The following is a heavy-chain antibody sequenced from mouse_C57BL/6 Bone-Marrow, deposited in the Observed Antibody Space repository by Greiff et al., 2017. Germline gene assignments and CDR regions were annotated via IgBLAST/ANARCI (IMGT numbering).Heavy chain of an antibody. D-gene: IGHD2-1*01. CDR2: IDPSDSYT. CDR1: GYTFTSYW. V-gene: IGHV1-69*01. CDR3: ARPPSGNYGWYFDV. Sequence: QVQLKQSGAELVMPGASVKLSCKASGYTFTSYWMHWVKQRPGQGLEWIGEIDPSDSYTNYNQKFKGKSTLTVDKSSSTAYMQLSSLTSEDSAVYYCARPPSGNYGWYFDVWGTGTTVTVSS. J-gene: IGHJ1*03.